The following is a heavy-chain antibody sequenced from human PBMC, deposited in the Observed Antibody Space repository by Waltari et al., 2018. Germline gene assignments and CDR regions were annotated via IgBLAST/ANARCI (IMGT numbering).Heavy chain of an antibody. CDR1: GYTFTGYY. J-gene: IGHJ4*02. CDR2: INPNSGGT. D-gene: IGHD2-15*01. CDR3: ARDGFYCSGGSCYYFDY. Sequence: QVQLVQSGAEVKKPGASVKVSCKASGYTFTGYYMHWVRQAPGQGLEWMGRINPNSGGTNYAQKFQGRVTMTRDTSISTAYMELSRLRSDDTAVYYCARDGFYCSGGSCYYFDYWGQGTLVTVSS. V-gene: IGHV1-2*06.